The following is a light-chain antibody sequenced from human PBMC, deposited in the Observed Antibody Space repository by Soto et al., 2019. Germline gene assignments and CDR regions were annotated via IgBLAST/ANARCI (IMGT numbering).Light chain of an antibody. J-gene: IGKJ1*01. V-gene: IGKV1-9*01. CDR2: AAS. Sequence: DIQLTQSPSFLSASVGDRVTITCRASQGISSYLAWYQQKPEKAPHLLIYAASTLQSGVPSRFSGSGSGTEFTLTISSLQPEDFATYYCQQLNSYPRTFGQGTKVEIK. CDR3: QQLNSYPRT. CDR1: QGISSY.